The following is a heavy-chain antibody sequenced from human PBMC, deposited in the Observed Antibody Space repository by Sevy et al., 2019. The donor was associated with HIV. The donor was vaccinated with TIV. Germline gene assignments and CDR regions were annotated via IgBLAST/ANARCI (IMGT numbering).Heavy chain of an antibody. J-gene: IGHJ6*03. CDR2: ISSNGGST. Sequence: GGSLRLSCSASGFTFSSYAMHWVRQAPGKGLEYVSAISSNGGSTYYADSVKGRFTISRDNSKNTLYLQMSSLRAEDTAVYYCVKDRCYSIRYYYYMDVWGKGTTVTVSS. CDR3: VKDRCYSIRYYYYMDV. CDR1: GFTFSSYA. D-gene: IGHD6-13*01. V-gene: IGHV3-64D*06.